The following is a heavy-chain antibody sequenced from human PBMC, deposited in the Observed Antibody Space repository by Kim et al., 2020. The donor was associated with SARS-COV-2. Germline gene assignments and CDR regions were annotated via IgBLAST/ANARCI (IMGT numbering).Heavy chain of an antibody. V-gene: IGHV3-21*01. D-gene: IGHD1-26*01. CDR3: ARPLGGVGATLYGMDV. J-gene: IGHJ6*02. Sequence: GGSLRLSCAASGFTFSSYSMNWVRQAPGKGLEWVSSISSSSSYIYYADSVKGRFTISRDNAKNSLYLQMNSLRAEDTAVYYCARPLGGVGATLYGMDVWGQGTTVTVSS. CDR1: GFTFSSYS. CDR2: ISSSSSYI.